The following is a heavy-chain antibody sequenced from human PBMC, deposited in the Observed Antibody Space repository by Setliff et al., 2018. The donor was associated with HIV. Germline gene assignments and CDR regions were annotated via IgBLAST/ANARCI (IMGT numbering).Heavy chain of an antibody. V-gene: IGHV1-69*11. Sequence: SVKVSCKAAGGTFNNYVFSWVRKAPGRGLEWIGTIIPILDTTNYAQKSQDRVTITTDESTSTAYMELRSLTSEDTAVYYCARDLDEAVKDADNYVPLDLWGQGTLVTVSS. CDR2: IIPILDTT. CDR1: GGTFNNYV. D-gene: IGHD3-16*01. CDR3: ARDLDEAVKDADNYVPLDL. J-gene: IGHJ5*02.